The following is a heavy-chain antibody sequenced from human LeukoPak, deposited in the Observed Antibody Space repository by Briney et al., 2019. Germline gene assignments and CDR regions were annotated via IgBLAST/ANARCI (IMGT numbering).Heavy chain of an antibody. J-gene: IGHJ3*02. CDR3: ARDPMTTVTTSALDDAFDI. D-gene: IGHD4-17*01. Sequence: SETLSLTCTVSSGSISSGDYYWSWIRQPPGKGLEWIGYIYYSGSTYYNPSLKSRVTISVDTSKNQFSLKLSSVTAADTAVYYCARDPMTTVTTSALDDAFDIWGQGTMVTVSS. CDR2: IYYSGST. CDR1: SGSISSGDYY. V-gene: IGHV4-30-4*08.